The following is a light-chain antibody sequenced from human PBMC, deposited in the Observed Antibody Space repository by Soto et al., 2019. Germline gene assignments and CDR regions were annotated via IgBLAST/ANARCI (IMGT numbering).Light chain of an antibody. CDR1: QSVSSSY. V-gene: IGKV3-20*01. CDR2: GAS. CDR3: QQYGNSPQT. Sequence: IVLTQPPGTLALSTGERATLSCRASQSVSSSYLAWYQQKPGQAPRLLIYGASSRATGIPNRFSGSGSGTDFTLTISRLEPEDFAVYYCQQYGNSPQTFGQGSMV. J-gene: IGKJ1*01.